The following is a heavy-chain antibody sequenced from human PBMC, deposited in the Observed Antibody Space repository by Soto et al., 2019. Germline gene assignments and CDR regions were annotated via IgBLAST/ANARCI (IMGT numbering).Heavy chain of an antibody. V-gene: IGHV3-33*01. CDR3: ARDLEDIVVVPAALIYYYYGMDV. CDR2: IWYDGSNK. D-gene: IGHD2-2*01. Sequence: GGSLRLSCAASGFTFSSYGMHWVRQAPGKGLEWVAVIWYDGSNKYYADSVKGRFTISRDNSKNTLYLQMNSLRAEDTAVYYCARDLEDIVVVPAALIYYYYGMDVWGQGTTVTVSS. CDR1: GFTFSSYG. J-gene: IGHJ6*02.